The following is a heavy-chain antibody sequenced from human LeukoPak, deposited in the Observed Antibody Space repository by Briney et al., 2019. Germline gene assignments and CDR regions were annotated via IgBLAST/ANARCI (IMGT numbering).Heavy chain of an antibody. Sequence: SVKVSCKASGGTFSSYAISWVRQAPGQGLEWMGGIIPIFGTANYAQKFQGRVTITTDESTSTAYMELSSLRSEDTAVYYCARDGRRSGYSYGRQFHNFDYWGQGTLVTVSS. D-gene: IGHD5-18*01. CDR2: IIPIFGTA. J-gene: IGHJ4*02. V-gene: IGHV1-69*05. CDR1: GGTFSSYA. CDR3: ARDGRRSGYSYGRQFHNFDY.